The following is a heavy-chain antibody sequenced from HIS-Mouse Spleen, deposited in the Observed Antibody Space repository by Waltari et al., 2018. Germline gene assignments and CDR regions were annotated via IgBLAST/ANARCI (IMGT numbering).Heavy chain of an antibody. CDR1: GGSFSGSY. J-gene: IGHJ4*02. V-gene: IGHV4-34*01. D-gene: IGHD6-13*01. CDR2: INHSGST. CDR3: ARGAPQLGVNFDY. Sequence: QVQLQQWGAGLLKPSETLSLTCAVYGGSFSGSYWSWIRQPPGKGLEWIGEINHSGSTNYNPSLKSRVTISVDTSKNQFSLKLSSVTAADTAVYYCARGAPQLGVNFDYWGQGTLVTVSS.